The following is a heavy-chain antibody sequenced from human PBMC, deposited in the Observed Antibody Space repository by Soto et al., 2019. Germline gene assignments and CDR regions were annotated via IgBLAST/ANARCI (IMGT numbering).Heavy chain of an antibody. V-gene: IGHV3-13*01. J-gene: IGHJ6*02. CDR3: ARGTYSSGMDV. CDR2: IGSAGDT. CDR1: GFTFTPYD. Sequence: LRLSCAASGFTFTPYDMHWVRQITGKGLEWVSGIGSAGDTYYSGSVKGRFTVSRENAKNSLFLQMNSLRAGDTAVYYCARGTYSSGMDVWGQGTTVTVSS. D-gene: IGHD6-19*01.